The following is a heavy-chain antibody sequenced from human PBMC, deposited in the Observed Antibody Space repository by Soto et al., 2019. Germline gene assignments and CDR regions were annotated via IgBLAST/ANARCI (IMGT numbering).Heavy chain of an antibody. D-gene: IGHD2-15*01. CDR1: GGCFSGYY. CDR3: ASGCSGSSCYSGYCYMDV. V-gene: IGHV4-34*01. J-gene: IGHJ6*03. Sequence: QVQLQQWGAGLLKPSETLSLTCAVYGGCFSGYYWSWIRQPPGKGLECIGEINHSGSTNYKPSLKSRVTISGDTSKHQFSLKLSSVTAADTAVYYCASGCSGSSCYSGYCYMDVWGKGTTVTVSS. CDR2: INHSGST.